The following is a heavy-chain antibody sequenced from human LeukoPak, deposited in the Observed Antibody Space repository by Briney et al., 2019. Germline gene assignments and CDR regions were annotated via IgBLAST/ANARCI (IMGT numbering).Heavy chain of an antibody. Sequence: PGGSLRLSCAASGFTFRNYWMHWVRQAPGKGLVWVSRTNIDGSTSTYADSVQGRFSISRDNAKNTLYLQMNSLRAEDTAVYYCARAPMVRANVVDYWGQGTLVTVSS. J-gene: IGHJ4*02. CDR1: GFTFRNYW. CDR3: ARAPMVRANVVDY. V-gene: IGHV3-74*01. CDR2: TNIDGSTS. D-gene: IGHD4/OR15-4a*01.